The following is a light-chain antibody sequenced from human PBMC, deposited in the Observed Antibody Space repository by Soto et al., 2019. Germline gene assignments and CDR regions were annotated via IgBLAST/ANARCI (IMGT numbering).Light chain of an antibody. V-gene: IGKV3-15*01. CDR1: QTVNNN. J-gene: IGKJ4*01. CDR3: QQYNNWPLT. Sequence: EIVMTQSPATLSVSPGERATLSCRASQTVNNNLAWYQQKPGQATRLLIYGASARASGIPARFSGSGSGTEFTITISSLQAEDFAGYYCQQYNNWPLTFGGGTKVEIK. CDR2: GAS.